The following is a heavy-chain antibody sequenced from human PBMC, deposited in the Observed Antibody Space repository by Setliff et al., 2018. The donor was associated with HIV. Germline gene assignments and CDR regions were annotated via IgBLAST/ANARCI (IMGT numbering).Heavy chain of an antibody. D-gene: IGHD4-17*01. Sequence: SETLSLTCSVSGVSVSINSYFWSWIRQPPGGGLEFIGYIYSSGATSYSPSLKSRVTLSVDTSKNHFSLRMSSVTAADTAMYYCARGGFTGVTTHFQHWGRGTLVTVSS. CDR3: ARGGFTGVTTHFQH. CDR1: GVSVSINSYF. CDR2: IYSSGAT. J-gene: IGHJ1*01. V-gene: IGHV4-61*03.